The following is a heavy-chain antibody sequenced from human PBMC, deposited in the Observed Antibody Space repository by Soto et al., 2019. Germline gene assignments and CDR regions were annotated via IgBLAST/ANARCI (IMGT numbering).Heavy chain of an antibody. Sequence: GGSLRLYCAASGFTFSNYGMHWVRQAPGKGLEWVAVISYDGSNKYYADSVKGRFTISRDNSKSTLYLQMNSLRAEDTAVYYCAKDLGSGSYLFDAFDIWGQGTMVTVSS. CDR3: AKDLGSGSYLFDAFDI. D-gene: IGHD1-26*01. J-gene: IGHJ3*02. V-gene: IGHV3-30*18. CDR1: GFTFSNYG. CDR2: ISYDGSNK.